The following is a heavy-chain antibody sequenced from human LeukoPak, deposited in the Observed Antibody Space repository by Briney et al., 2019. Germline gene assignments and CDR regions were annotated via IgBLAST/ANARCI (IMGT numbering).Heavy chain of an antibody. J-gene: IGHJ4*02. CDR2: IYYSGST. CDR1: GGSISSSSYY. CDR3: ARGAGGYYDSPVGYYFDY. D-gene: IGHD3-22*01. Sequence: SETLSLTCTVSGGSISSSSYYWGWIRQPPGKGLEWIGSIYYSGSTYYNPSLKSRVTISVDTSKNQFSLKLSSVTAADTAVYYCARGAGGYYDSPVGYYFDYWARAPWSPSPQ. V-gene: IGHV4-39*07.